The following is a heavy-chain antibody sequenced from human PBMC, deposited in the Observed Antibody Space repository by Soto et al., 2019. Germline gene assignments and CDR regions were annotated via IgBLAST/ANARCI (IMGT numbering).Heavy chain of an antibody. CDR1: GGSFSGYY. CDR2: INHSGST. Sequence: SETLSLTCAVYGGSFSGYYWSWIRQPPGKGLEWIGEINHSGSTNYNPSLKSRVTISVDTSKNQFSLKLSSVTAADTAVYYCARGRNYNYYGSGSYYSVDYWGQGTLVTVSS. CDR3: ARGRNYNYYGSGSYYSVDY. J-gene: IGHJ4*02. V-gene: IGHV4-34*01. D-gene: IGHD3-10*01.